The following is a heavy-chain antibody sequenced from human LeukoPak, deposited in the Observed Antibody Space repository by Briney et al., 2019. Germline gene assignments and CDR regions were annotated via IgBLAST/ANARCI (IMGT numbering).Heavy chain of an antibody. CDR1: GFTFSSYA. Sequence: GGSLRLSCAASGFTFSSYAMSWVRQAPGKGLEWVSAISGSGGSTYYADSVKGRFTISRDNSKNTLYLQMNSLRAEDTAVYYCAKGQNKWFGELLADYWGQGTLVTVSS. CDR3: AKGQNKWFGELLADY. D-gene: IGHD3-10*01. CDR2: ISGSGGST. J-gene: IGHJ4*02. V-gene: IGHV3-23*01.